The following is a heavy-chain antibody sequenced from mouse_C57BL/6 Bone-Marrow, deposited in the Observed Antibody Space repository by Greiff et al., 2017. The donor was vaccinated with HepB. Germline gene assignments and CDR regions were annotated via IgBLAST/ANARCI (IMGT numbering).Heavy chain of an antibody. CDR1: GYTFTSYG. J-gene: IGHJ4*01. Sequence: VQLVESGAELARPGASVKLSCKASGYTFTSYGISWVKQRTGQGLEWIGEIYPRSGNTYYNEKFKGKATLTADKSSSTAYMELRSLTSEDSAVYFCARSPHYDYDVDYAMDYWGQGTSVTVSS. V-gene: IGHV1-81*01. D-gene: IGHD2-4*01. CDR3: ARSPHYDYDVDYAMDY. CDR2: IYPRSGNT.